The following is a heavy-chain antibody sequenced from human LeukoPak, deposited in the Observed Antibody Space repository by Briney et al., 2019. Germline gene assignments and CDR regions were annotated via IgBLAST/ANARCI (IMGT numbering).Heavy chain of an antibody. CDR2: IYYSGST. J-gene: IGHJ4*02. CDR3: ARDSITMIDY. Sequence: SETLSLTCTISGGSISSSSYYWGWIRQPPGKGLEWIGYIYYSGSTYYNPSLKSRVTISVDTSKNQFSLKLSSVTAADTAVYYCARDSITMIDYWGQGTLVTVSS. CDR1: GGSISSSSYY. V-gene: IGHV4-30-4*08. D-gene: IGHD3-22*01.